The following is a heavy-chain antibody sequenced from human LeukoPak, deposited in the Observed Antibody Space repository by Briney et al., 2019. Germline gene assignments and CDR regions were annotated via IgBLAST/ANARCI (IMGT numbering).Heavy chain of an antibody. J-gene: IGHJ4*02. D-gene: IGHD7-27*01. CDR1: GGSISSGSYS. V-gene: IGHV4-30-2*01. CDR2: IYPRGST. CDR3: ARFSPRAMGNYLDF. Sequence: SETLSLTCAVSGGSISSGSYSWSWIRQPPGKGLEWIGYIYPRGSTYYNPSLKSRVILSLDKSANEFSLNLSSVTAADTAVYYCARFSPRAMGNYLDFWGQGTLVTVSS.